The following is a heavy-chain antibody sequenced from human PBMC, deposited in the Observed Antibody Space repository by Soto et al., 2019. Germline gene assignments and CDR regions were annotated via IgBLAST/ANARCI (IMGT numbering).Heavy chain of an antibody. CDR3: ARGWFGPDV. Sequence: EVQLVESGGGLVQPEGSLRLSCAASGFTLSGRSMLWVRQAPGKGLVWVSGIDNAGTDSTYADSVKGRFTSSRDNAKNMLYLQMNSLRVEDTAVYYCARGWFGPDVWGKGTTVTVSS. J-gene: IGHJ6*04. CDR2: IDNAGTDS. CDR1: GFTLSGRS. D-gene: IGHD3-10*01. V-gene: IGHV3-74*01.